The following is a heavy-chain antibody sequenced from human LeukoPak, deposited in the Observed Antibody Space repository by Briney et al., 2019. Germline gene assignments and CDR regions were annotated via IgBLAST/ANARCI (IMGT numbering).Heavy chain of an antibody. CDR3: ARGGIPEPFDY. D-gene: IGHD1-14*01. CDR1: GYTFTGYY. J-gene: IGHJ4*02. Sequence: GASVKVSCKASGYTFTGYYMHWVRQAPGQRLEWMGRINPNSGGTNYAQKFQGRVTMTTDTSTSTAYMELRSLRSDDTAVYYCARGGIPEPFDYWGQGTLVAVSS. V-gene: IGHV1-2*06. CDR2: INPNSGGT.